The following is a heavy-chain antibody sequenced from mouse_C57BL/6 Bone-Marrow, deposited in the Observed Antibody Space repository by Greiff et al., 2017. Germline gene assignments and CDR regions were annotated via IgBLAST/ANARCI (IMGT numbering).Heavy chain of an antibody. Sequence: QVQLQQPGAELVKPGASVKLSCKASGYTFTSYWMHWVKQRPGQGLEWLGMIHPNSGSTNYNEKFKSKATLTVDKSSSTAYMQLSSLTSEDSAVYYCARDDYNAMDYWGQGTSVTVSS. V-gene: IGHV1-64*01. J-gene: IGHJ4*01. CDR3: ARDDYNAMDY. CDR2: IHPNSGST. CDR1: GYTFTSYW.